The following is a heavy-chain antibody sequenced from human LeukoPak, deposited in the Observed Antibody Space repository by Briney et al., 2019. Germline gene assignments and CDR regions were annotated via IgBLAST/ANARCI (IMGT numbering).Heavy chain of an antibody. D-gene: IGHD3-16*02. Sequence: GGSLRLSCAAFGFTFSDYYMSLIRQAPGKGLEWVSYISSSGSTIYYADSVKGRFTISRDNAKNSLYLQMNSLRAEDTAVYYCARELEYDYVWGSYRYRSDAFDIWGQGTMVTVSS. CDR1: GFTFSDYY. CDR2: ISSSGSTI. V-gene: IGHV3-11*01. J-gene: IGHJ3*02. CDR3: ARELEYDYVWGSYRYRSDAFDI.